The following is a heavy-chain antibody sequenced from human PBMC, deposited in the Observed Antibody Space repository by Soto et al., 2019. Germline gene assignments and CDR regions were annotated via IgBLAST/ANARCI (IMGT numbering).Heavy chain of an antibody. CDR1: GGSISSGDYY. Sequence: SETLSLTCTVSGGSISSGDYYWSWIRQPPGKGLEWIGYIYYSGSTYYNPSLKSRVTISVDTSKNQFSLKPSSVTAADTAVYYCARGYGDYNWFDPWGQGTLVTVSS. CDR2: IYYSGST. V-gene: IGHV4-30-4*01. D-gene: IGHD4-17*01. J-gene: IGHJ5*02. CDR3: ARGYGDYNWFDP.